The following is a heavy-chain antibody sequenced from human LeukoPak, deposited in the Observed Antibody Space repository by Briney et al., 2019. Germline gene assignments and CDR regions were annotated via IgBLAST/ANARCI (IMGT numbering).Heavy chain of an antibody. Sequence: GGSLRLSCAASGFTFSSYGMHWVRQAPGKGLEWVAVILSDGSKEFYTDSVKGRFTISRDNSKNTLYLQMNSLRAEDTAVYYCAKDSPVVVIAISTEYFQHWGQGTLVTVSS. CDR2: ILSDGSKE. CDR1: GFTFSSYG. V-gene: IGHV3-33*06. J-gene: IGHJ1*01. D-gene: IGHD2-21*01. CDR3: AKDSPVVVIAISTEYFQH.